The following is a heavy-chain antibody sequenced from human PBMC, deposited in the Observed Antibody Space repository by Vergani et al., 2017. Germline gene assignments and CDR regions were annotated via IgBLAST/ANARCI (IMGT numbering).Heavy chain of an antibody. D-gene: IGHD3-22*01. V-gene: IGHV3-21*01. CDR3: ARDFHSSGYYYTPSDY. Sequence: EVQLVESGGGLVKPGGSLRLSCAASGFTFSSYSMNWVRQAPGKGLEWVSSISSSSSTIYYADSVKGRFTISRDNAKNSLYLQLNSLRAEDTAVYYCARDFHSSGYYYTPSDYWGQGTLVTVSS. CDR2: ISSSSSTI. CDR1: GFTFSSYS. J-gene: IGHJ4*02.